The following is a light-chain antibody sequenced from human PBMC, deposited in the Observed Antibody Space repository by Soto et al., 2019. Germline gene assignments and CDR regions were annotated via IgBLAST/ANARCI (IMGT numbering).Light chain of an antibody. J-gene: IGLJ1*01. V-gene: IGLV2-8*01. CDR2: GVT. Sequence: QSVLTQPPSASGSPGQSVTISCTGTSSDVGGYNYVSWYQQHPGKAPKLMIYGVTKRPSGVPDRFSGSKPGNTASLTVSGLQAEDEAYYYCSSYAGSNNYVFGTGTKVTVL. CDR3: SSYAGSNNYV. CDR1: SSDVGGYNY.